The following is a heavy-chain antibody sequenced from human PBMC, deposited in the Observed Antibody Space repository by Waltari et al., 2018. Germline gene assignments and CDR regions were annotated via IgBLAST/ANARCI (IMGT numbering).Heavy chain of an antibody. V-gene: IGHV1-46*01. CDR2: INPSGGST. CDR1: GYTFTSYY. J-gene: IGHJ4*02. D-gene: IGHD2-2*01. Sequence: QVQLVQSGAEVKKPGASVKVSCKASGYTFTSYYMHWVRQAPGQGLEWMGIINPSGGSTSYAQKFQGRVTMTRDTSTSTVYMELSSLRSEDTAVYYCARALYCSSTSCRTPGDYWGQGTLVTVSS. CDR3: ARALYCSSTSCRTPGDY.